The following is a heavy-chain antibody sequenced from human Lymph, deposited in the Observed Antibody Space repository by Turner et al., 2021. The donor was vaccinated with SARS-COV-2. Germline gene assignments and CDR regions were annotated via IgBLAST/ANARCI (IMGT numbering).Heavy chain of an antibody. J-gene: IGHJ4*01. Sequence: HWRGSGQSLWNPPETLPLTSTASGASSSISSYYWGWIRQPPGKGLEWIGSIYYSGSTNYNPSLKSRVTISVDTSKNQFSLKLSSVTAADTAVYYCARGAPKVWYVPVIDYWGQGTLVTVSS. CDR1: GASSSISSYY. CDR3: ARGAPKVWYVPVIDY. CDR2: IYYSGST. D-gene: IGHD6-13*01. V-gene: IGHV4-39*01.